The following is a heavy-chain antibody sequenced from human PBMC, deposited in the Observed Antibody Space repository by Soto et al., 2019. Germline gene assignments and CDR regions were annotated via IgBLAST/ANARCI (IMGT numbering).Heavy chain of an antibody. CDR2: IDPYDSYT. D-gene: IGHD3-22*01. Sequence: GESLKISCKGSGYNFNNYWINWVRQMPGKGLEWMGRIDPYDSYTNYSPSFQGHVTISVDKSISTAYLQWSSLKASDTAMYYCARHPYDSSGSQIGWFDPWGQGTLVTVSS. CDR3: ARHPYDSSGSQIGWFDP. CDR1: GYNFNNYW. J-gene: IGHJ5*02. V-gene: IGHV5-10-1*01.